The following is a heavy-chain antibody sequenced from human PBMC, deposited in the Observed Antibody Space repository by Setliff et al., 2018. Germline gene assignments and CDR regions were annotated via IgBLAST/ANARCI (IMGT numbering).Heavy chain of an antibody. Sequence: SETLSLTCTVSGDSISSRTYYWSWIRQPAGKGLEWIGHIYTSWSTIYNPSLKSRLTISLDTSKNQFSLNLSSVTAADTAVYYCARPHDYGDYSLYVWGKGTTVTVSS. CDR3: ARPHDYGDYSLYV. V-gene: IGHV4-61*09. CDR1: GDSISSRTYY. CDR2: IYTSWST. J-gene: IGHJ6*04. D-gene: IGHD4-17*01.